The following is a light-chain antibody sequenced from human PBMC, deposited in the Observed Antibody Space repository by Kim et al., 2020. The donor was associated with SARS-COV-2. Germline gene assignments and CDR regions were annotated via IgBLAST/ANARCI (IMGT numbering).Light chain of an antibody. CDR2: DVI. CDR3: CSYAGRYTYV. Sequence: QSALTQPRSVSGSPGQSVTISCTGTSSDVGGYNYVSWYQQHPGKAPKLMIYDVIKRPSGVPDRFSGPKSGNTASLTISGLQAEDEADYYCCSYAGRYTYVFGTGTKVTVL. V-gene: IGLV2-11*01. CDR1: SSDVGGYNY. J-gene: IGLJ1*01.